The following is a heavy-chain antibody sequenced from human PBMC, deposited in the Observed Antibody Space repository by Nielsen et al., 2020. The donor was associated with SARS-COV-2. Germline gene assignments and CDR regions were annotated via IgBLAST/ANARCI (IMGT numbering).Heavy chain of an antibody. D-gene: IGHD1-14*01. CDR2: INDSGST. CDR1: VGSFSGNY. J-gene: IGHJ3*02. V-gene: IGHV4-34*01. CDR3: ARIPNPNRRSAFDI. Sequence: SETLSLTCAVYVGSFSGNYRSWIRQPPGKGLEWIGEINDSGSTNYNPSLKSRVTISVDTSKNQFSLKLTSVTSADTAVYYCARIPNPNRRSAFDIWGQGRRATVSS.